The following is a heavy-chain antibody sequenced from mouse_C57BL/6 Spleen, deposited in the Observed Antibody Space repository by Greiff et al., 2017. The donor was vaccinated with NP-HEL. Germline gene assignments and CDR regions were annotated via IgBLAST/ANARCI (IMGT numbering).Heavy chain of an antibody. V-gene: IGHV1-15*01. D-gene: IGHD2-5*01. J-gene: IGHJ3*01. CDR2: IDPETGGT. CDR3: TRGDYSNYVH. Sequence: QVQLQQSGAELVRPGASVTLSCKASGYTFTDYEMHWVKQTPVHGLEWIGAIDPETGGTAYNQKFKGTAILTADKSSSTAYMELRSLTSEDSAVYYCTRGDYSNYVHWGQGTLVTVSA. CDR1: GYTFTDYE.